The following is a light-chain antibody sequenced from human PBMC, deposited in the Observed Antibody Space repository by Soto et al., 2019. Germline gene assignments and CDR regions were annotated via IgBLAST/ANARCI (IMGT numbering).Light chain of an antibody. CDR3: HSFDGILSGVI. J-gene: IGLJ2*01. Sequence: QSVLTQPPSVSGAPGQSVTISCTGSSSNFGAGYDVHWYQQLPGTAPKLLIYGSSNRPSGVPARFSGSKSGTSASLAITGLQAADEADDYCHSFDGILSGVIFVGGTKLTVL. CDR1: SSNFGAGYD. CDR2: GSS. V-gene: IGLV1-40*01.